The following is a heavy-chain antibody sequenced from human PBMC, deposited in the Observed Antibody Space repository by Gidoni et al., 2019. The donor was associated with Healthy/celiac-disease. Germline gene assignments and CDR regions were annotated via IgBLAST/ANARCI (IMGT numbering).Heavy chain of an antibody. CDR1: GYTFTSYA. CDR3: ARDPQPYDFWSGYLDYGGWFDP. D-gene: IGHD3-3*01. J-gene: IGHJ5*02. V-gene: IGHV1-3*01. Sequence: QVQLVQSGAEVKKPGASVKVSCKASGYTFTSYAMHLVRQAPGQRLEWMGWIKAGNGNTKYSQKFQGRVTITRDTSASTAYMELSSLRSEDTAVYYCARDPQPYDFWSGYLDYGGWFDPWGQGTLVTVSS. CDR2: IKAGNGNT.